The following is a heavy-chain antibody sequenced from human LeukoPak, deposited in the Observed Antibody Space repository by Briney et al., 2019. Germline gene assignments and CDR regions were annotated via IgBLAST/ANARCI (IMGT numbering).Heavy chain of an antibody. V-gene: IGHV4-38-2*02. D-gene: IGHD5-12*01. CDR2: IYHSGST. CDR1: GYSISSGYF. J-gene: IGHJ6*03. Sequence: SSETLSLTCTVSGYSISSGYFWGWIRQPPGKGLEWIGSIYHSGSTYYNPSLKSRVTISVDTSKNQFSLKLSSVTAADTAVYYRYDDYMDVWGKGTTVTVSS. CDR3: YDDYMDV.